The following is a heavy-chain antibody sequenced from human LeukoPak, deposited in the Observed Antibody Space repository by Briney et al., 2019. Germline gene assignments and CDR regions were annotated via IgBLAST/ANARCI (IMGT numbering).Heavy chain of an antibody. Sequence: GASVKVSCKASGYTFTSYGISWVRQAPGQGLEWMGRINPNSGDTNYAQKFQGRVTMTRDTSISTAYMELSRLRSDDTAVYYCTRGWSAFDIWGQGTMVTVSS. CDR2: INPNSGDT. D-gene: IGHD2-15*01. CDR1: GYTFTSYG. CDR3: TRGWSAFDI. V-gene: IGHV1-2*06. J-gene: IGHJ3*02.